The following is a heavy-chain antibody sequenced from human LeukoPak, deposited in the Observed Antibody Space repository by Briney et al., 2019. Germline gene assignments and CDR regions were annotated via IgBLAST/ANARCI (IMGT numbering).Heavy chain of an antibody. CDR3: ARREYCSGGSCYPYRYYYYMDV. D-gene: IGHD2-15*01. CDR1: GGSFSGYY. V-gene: IGHV4-34*01. CDR2: INHSGST. Sequence: SETLSLTCAVYGGSFSGYYWSWIRQPPGKGLEWIGEINHSGSTNYNPSLKSRVTISVDASKNQFSLKLSSVTAADTAVYYCARREYCSGGSCYPYRYYYYMDVWGKGTTVTISS. J-gene: IGHJ6*03.